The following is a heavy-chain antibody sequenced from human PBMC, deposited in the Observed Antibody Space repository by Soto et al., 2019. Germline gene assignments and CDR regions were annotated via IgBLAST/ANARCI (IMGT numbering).Heavy chain of an antibody. D-gene: IGHD3-16*02. J-gene: IGHJ4*02. CDR1: GFTFRSYG. CDR2: ISYDGSNK. V-gene: IGHV3-30*18. CDR3: AKDKGGLGELSLYRIFDY. Sequence: QVQLVESGGGVVQPGRSLRLSCVVSGFTFRSYGMHWVRQAPGKGLEWVAVISYDGSNKYYADSVKGRFTISRDNSKNTLYVQMNSLRAEDMAMYYCAKDKGGLGELSLYRIFDYWGQGTLVTVSS.